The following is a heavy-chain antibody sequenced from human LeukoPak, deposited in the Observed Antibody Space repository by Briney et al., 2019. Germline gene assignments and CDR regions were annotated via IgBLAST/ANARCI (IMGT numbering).Heavy chain of an antibody. CDR1: GGTIRSYY. V-gene: IGHV4-59*01. CDR2: IYYSGST. CDR3: ARDLGGNPWYFDY. D-gene: IGHD1-14*01. Sequence: SETLSLTCTVSGGTIRSYYWSWIRQPPGKGLEWIGNIYYSGSTNVHPSLKSRVTISVDTSKNQLSLDLSSVTTADTAVYYRARDLGGNPWYFDYWGQGILVTVSS. J-gene: IGHJ4*02.